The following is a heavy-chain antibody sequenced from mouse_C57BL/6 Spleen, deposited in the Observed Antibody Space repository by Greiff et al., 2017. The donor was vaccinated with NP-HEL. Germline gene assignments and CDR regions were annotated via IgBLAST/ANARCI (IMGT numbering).Heavy chain of an antibody. D-gene: IGHD1-1*01. CDR2: IRLKSDNYAT. J-gene: IGHJ2*01. Sequence: EVQVVESGGGLVQPGRSMKLSCVASGFTFSNYWMNWVRQSPEKGLEWVAQIRLKSDNYATHYAESVKGRFTISRDDSKSSVYLQMNNLRAEDTGIYYCTGDGVLRPYFDYWGQGTTLTVSS. CDR1: GFTFSNYW. V-gene: IGHV6-3*01. CDR3: TGDGVLRPYFDY.